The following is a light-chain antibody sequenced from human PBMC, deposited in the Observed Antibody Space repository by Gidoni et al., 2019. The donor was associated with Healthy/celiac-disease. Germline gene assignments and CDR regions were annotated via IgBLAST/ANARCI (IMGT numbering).Light chain of an antibody. CDR3: SSYTSSSTL. CDR1: SSHVGGYNY. Sequence: SVSGSPGQSITISCTGTSSHVGGYNYVSWYQQHPGKAPKLMIYEVSNRPSGVSNRFSGSKSGNTASLTISGLQAEDEADYYCSSYTSSSTLFGGGTKLTVL. J-gene: IGLJ2*01. CDR2: EVS. V-gene: IGLV2-14*01.